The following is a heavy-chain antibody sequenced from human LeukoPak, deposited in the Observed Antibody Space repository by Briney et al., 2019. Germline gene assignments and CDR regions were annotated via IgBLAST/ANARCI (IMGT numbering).Heavy chain of an antibody. Sequence: TSVKVSCKASGFTFTSSAMQWVRQARAQRLEWIGWIVVGSGNTNYAQKFQERVTITRDMSTSTAYMELSSLRSEDTAVYYCAADQGGDYYGSGSYYGYWGQGTLVTVSS. D-gene: IGHD3-10*01. CDR1: GFTFTSSA. V-gene: IGHV1-58*02. J-gene: IGHJ4*02. CDR2: IVVGSGNT. CDR3: AADQGGDYYGSGSYYGY.